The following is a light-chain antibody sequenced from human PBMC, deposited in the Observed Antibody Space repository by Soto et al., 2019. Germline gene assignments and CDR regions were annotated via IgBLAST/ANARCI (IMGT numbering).Light chain of an antibody. V-gene: IGKV3-20*01. Sequence: EIVLTQSPVTLSLSPGQRATLSCRASQTVSSNYLAWYQQKPGQAPRVLIHGASSRATGIPDRFNGSGSGTDFTFTISRLEPEDFAVYYCQQYSSSPRTFGQGTKVDI. CDR1: QTVSSNY. CDR3: QQYSSSPRT. CDR2: GAS. J-gene: IGKJ1*01.